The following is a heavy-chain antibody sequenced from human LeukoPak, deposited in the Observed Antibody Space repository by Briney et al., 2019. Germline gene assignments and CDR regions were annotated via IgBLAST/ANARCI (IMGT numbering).Heavy chain of an antibody. D-gene: IGHD2-15*01. CDR3: ARASGVMVAPYWGFDP. V-gene: IGHV4-59*01. J-gene: IGHJ5*02. Sequence: SETLSLTCAVSGGSISSYYWSWIPQPPGKGLEWIGYIYYSGSTNYNPSLKSRVTISVDTSKNQFSLKLSSVTAADTAVYYCARASGVMVAPYWGFDPWGQGTLVTVSS. CDR1: GGSISSYY. CDR2: IYYSGST.